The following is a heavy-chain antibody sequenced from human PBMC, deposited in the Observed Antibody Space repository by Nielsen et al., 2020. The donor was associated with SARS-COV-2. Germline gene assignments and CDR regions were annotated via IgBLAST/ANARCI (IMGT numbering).Heavy chain of an antibody. V-gene: IGHV3-74*01. J-gene: IGHJ6*02. CDR1: GFTFSSYW. Sequence: GESLKISCAASGFTFSSYWMHWVRQAPGKGLVWVSRINSDGSSTSYADSVKGRFTISRDNAKNTLYLQMNSLRAEDTALYHCARIRWSDYYYGMDVWGQGTTVTVSS. D-gene: IGHD4-23*01. CDR2: INSDGSST. CDR3: ARIRWSDYYYGMDV.